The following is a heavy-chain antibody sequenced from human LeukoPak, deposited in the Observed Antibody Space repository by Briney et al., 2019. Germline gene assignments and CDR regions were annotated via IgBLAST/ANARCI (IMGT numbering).Heavy chain of an antibody. D-gene: IGHD4-17*01. Sequence: ASVKVSCKASVYTFTSYYMHWVRQAPGQGLEWVGIINPSDGYTTYAQKFQGRVTMTRDTSTSTVYMELTSLRSEDTAVYYCATGLGSNDYADGLDPFDYWGQGALLTVSS. CDR1: VYTFTSYY. CDR2: INPSDGYT. J-gene: IGHJ4*02. CDR3: ATGLGSNDYADGLDPFDY. V-gene: IGHV1-46*01.